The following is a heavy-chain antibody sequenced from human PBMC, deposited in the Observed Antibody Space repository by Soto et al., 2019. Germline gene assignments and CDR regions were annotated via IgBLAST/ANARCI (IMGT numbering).Heavy chain of an antibody. V-gene: IGHV3-30*18. J-gene: IGHJ6*04. CDR3: AKDYYDSSGYYVYYYYGMEV. CDR1: GFTFSSYG. Sequence: GWSLRLSCAASGFTFSSYGMHLVRQAPGKGLEWVAVISYDGSNKYYADSVKGRFTISRDNSKNTLYLQMNSLRAEDTAVYYCAKDYYDSSGYYVYYYYGMEVWGKGTKVTVSS. D-gene: IGHD3-22*01. CDR2: ISYDGSNK.